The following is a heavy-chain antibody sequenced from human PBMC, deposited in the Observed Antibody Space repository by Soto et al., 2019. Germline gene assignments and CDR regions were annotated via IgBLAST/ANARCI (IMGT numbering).Heavy chain of an antibody. Sequence: QVQLVQSGAEVKKPGASVKVSCKASGYTFSSYGMHWVRQAPGKGLEWVAVIWYDGSNKYYADSVKGRFTISRDNSKNTLYLQMNSLRAEDTAVYYCARDVSHSYYFDYWGQGTLVTVSS. V-gene: IGHV3-33*01. CDR2: IWYDGSNK. J-gene: IGHJ4*02. CDR3: ARDVSHSYYFDY. CDR1: GYTFSSYG. D-gene: IGHD6-6*01.